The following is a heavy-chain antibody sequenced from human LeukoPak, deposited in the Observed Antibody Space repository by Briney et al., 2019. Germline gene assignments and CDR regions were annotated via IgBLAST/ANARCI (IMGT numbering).Heavy chain of an antibody. CDR3: ARTSLKGVAHYYYYYMDV. CDR1: GYTFTGYY. Sequence: WASVKVSCKASGYTFTGYYMHWVRQAPGQGLEWMGWINPNSGGTNYAQKFQGRVTMTRDTSISTAYMELSRLRSDDTAVYYCARTSLKGVAHYYYYYMDVWGKGTTVTVSS. D-gene: IGHD2-15*01. V-gene: IGHV1-2*02. J-gene: IGHJ6*03. CDR2: INPNSGGT.